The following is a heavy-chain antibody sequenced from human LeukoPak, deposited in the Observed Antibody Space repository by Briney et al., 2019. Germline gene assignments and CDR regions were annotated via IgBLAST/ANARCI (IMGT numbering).Heavy chain of an antibody. CDR3: ARSGPRATITMARGVMGPYYGMDV. J-gene: IGHJ6*02. D-gene: IGHD3-10*01. CDR1: GGSISSYY. Sequence: SETLSLTCTVSGGSISSYYWSWIRQPPGKGLEWIGYIYYSGSTNYNPSLKSRATISVDTSKNQFSLKLSSVTAADTAVYYCARSGPRATITMARGVMGPYYGMDVWGQGTTVTVSS. V-gene: IGHV4-59*01. CDR2: IYYSGST.